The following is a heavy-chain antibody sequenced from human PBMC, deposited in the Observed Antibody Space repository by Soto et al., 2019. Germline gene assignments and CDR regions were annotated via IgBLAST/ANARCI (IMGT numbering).Heavy chain of an antibody. CDR3: ARRLGSLPTANLDL. CDR2: LSSSSRFT. D-gene: IGHD1-1*01. Sequence: GVRRLSWEASGFPFCDYYMSWIRHSPERGLEWLSFLSSSSRFTKYADSVRGRFTISRDNAKNALYLQMNSLRAEDTAVYYCARRLGSLPTANLDLWGRGTLVTVSS. CDR1: GFPFCDYY. J-gene: IGHJ2*01. V-gene: IGHV3-11*06.